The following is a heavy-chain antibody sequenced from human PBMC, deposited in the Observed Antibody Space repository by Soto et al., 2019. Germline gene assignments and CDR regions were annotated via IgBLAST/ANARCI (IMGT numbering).Heavy chain of an antibody. CDR1: GGSIRDYY. CDR3: AKDQGRGRTDA. V-gene: IGHV4-34*01. D-gene: IGHD3-10*01. J-gene: IGHJ5*02. Sequence: LSLTCAVYGGSIRDYYWSGIRQPPGKGLEGRGESNHSGSTNCNPSLKSRVTISVDTSKNQFSLKINSVTAADTAVYYCAKDQGRGRTDAWGQGNLVTVSS. CDR2: SNHSGST.